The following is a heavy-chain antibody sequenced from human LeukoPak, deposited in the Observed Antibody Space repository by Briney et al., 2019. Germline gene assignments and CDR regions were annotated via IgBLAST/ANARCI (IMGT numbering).Heavy chain of an antibody. CDR3: ARGYCSSTSCYDWFDP. J-gene: IGHJ5*02. Sequence: ASVKVSCKASGYTFTGYYMHWVRQAPGQGLEWMGRINPNSGGTNYAQKFQGRVTMTRDTSTSTVYMELSSLRSEDTAVYYCARGYCSSTSCYDWFDPWGQGTLVTVSS. V-gene: IGHV1-2*06. CDR1: GYTFTGYY. D-gene: IGHD2-2*01. CDR2: INPNSGGT.